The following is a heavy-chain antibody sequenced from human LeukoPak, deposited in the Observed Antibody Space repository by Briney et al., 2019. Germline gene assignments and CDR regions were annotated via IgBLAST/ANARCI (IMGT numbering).Heavy chain of an antibody. V-gene: IGHV1-69*05. CDR1: GGTFSSNA. J-gene: IGHJ2*01. CDR3: ARGRRDRAGNFDL. CDR2: IIPIFGTA. Sequence: SVKVSCKASGGTFSSNAISWVRQAPGQGLEWMGRIIPIFGTANNEQKFQGRVTITTYESTSTASMELCSLRSEDTAVYYCARGRRDRAGNFDLWGRGTLVTVSS. D-gene: IGHD6-13*01.